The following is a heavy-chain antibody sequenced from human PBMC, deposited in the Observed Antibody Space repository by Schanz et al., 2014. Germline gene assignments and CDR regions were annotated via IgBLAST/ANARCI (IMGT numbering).Heavy chain of an antibody. J-gene: IGHJ4*02. Sequence: QVQLVESGGGLVQSGGSLRLSCAASGFSFSGFAVHWVRQAPGKGLEWVTVISYDGNTKYYADSVKGRFTISRDNAKNTLYLQMNSLRAEDTAVYYCVRDTDYHFDYWGQGTLVTVSS. CDR2: ISYDGNTK. CDR1: GFSFSGFA. V-gene: IGHV3-30*04. D-gene: IGHD4-17*01. CDR3: VRDTDYHFDY.